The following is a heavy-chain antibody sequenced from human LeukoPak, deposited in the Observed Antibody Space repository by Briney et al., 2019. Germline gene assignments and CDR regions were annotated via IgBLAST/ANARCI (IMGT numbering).Heavy chain of an antibody. Sequence: GGSLRLSCAASGFTFSNYWMSWVRQAPGKGLEWVATIKEDGGEIYYVDSVKGRFTISRDNAKNSLYLQMNSLRAEDTAVYYCAKDNYGSSVYWGQGTLVTVSS. CDR1: GFTFSNYW. CDR2: IKEDGGEI. D-gene: IGHD3-10*01. CDR3: AKDNYGSSVY. J-gene: IGHJ4*02. V-gene: IGHV3-7*03.